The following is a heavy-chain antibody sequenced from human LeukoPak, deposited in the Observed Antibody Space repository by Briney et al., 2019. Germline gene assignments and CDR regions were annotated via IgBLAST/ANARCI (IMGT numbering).Heavy chain of an antibody. Sequence: SETLSLTCAVSGGSISSNNWWSWVRQPPGKGLEWIGVNYHSGSTNNNPSLKSRVTISVDKSKNHFSLNLRSVTAADTAVYYCARAGLDCSVGSCYGELDYWGQGALVTVSS. CDR1: GGSISSNNW. J-gene: IGHJ4*02. D-gene: IGHD2-15*01. CDR3: ARAGLDCSVGSCYGELDY. CDR2: NYHSGST. V-gene: IGHV4-4*02.